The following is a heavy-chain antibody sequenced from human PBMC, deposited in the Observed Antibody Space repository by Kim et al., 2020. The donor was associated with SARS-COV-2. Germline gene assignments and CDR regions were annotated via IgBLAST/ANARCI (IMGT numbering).Heavy chain of an antibody. CDR3: ARGMFRIGFDV. J-gene: IGHJ6*02. Sequence: GGSLRLSCAASGFTVSRYWINWVRQAPGKGLVWVSRINGYDGSTNYADSVKGRFTVSRDNAENTVFLQMNSLRAEDTAVYYCARGMFRIGFDVWGQGTTVTVSS. CDR2: INGYDGST. D-gene: IGHD3-10*02. V-gene: IGHV3-74*01. CDR1: GFTVSRYW.